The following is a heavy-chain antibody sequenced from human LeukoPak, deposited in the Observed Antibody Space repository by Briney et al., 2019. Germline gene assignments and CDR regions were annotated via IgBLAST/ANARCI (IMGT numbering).Heavy chain of an antibody. CDR3: ATLTTPGWFNP. CDR2: IYYSGST. CDR1: GGSISNYY. D-gene: IGHD1-1*01. J-gene: IGHJ5*02. Sequence: SETLSLTCTVSGGSISNYYWSWIRQPPGKGLEWIGYIYYSGSTNYNPSLKSRVTMSVDTSKNQFSLKLSSVTAADTAVYYCATLTTPGWFNPWGQGTLVTVSS. V-gene: IGHV4-59*12.